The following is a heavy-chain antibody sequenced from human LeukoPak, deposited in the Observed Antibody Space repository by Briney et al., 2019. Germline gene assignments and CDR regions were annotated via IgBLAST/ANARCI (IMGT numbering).Heavy chain of an antibody. Sequence: PGGSLRLSCAASGFSFSTYEMSWVRQAPGKGLEWVSYISRSSSATYYADSVKGRFTISRDNAKNSLYLQMNSLRAEDTAVYYCARDRPSSGWYGELDYWGQGTLVTVSS. CDR2: ISRSSSAT. CDR1: GFSFSTYE. CDR3: ARDRPSSGWYGELDY. V-gene: IGHV3-48*03. D-gene: IGHD6-19*01. J-gene: IGHJ4*02.